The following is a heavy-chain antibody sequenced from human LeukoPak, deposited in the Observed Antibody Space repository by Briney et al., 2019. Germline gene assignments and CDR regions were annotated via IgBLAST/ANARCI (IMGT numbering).Heavy chain of an antibody. Sequence: NPSETLSLTCAVYGGSFSGYYWSWIRQPPGKGLEWIGEINHSGSTNYNPSLKSRVTISVDTSKNQFSLKLSSVTAADTAVYYYARGRSGWSLFLFDYWGQGTLVTVSS. CDR2: INHSGST. CDR3: ARGRSGWSLFLFDY. J-gene: IGHJ4*02. D-gene: IGHD6-19*01. CDR1: GGSFSGYY. V-gene: IGHV4-34*01.